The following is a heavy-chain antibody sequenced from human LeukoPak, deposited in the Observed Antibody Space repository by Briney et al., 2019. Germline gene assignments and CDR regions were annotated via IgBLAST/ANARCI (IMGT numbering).Heavy chain of an antibody. D-gene: IGHD6-6*01. CDR2: ISGSGGST. J-gene: IGHJ3*02. Sequence: GGSLRLSCAASGFTFSSYAMSWVRQAPGKGLEWVSAISGSGGSTYYADSVKGRFTISRDNAKNSLYLQMNSLRAEDTAVYYCARDHKRVSPPAFDIWGQGTMVTVSS. CDR1: GFTFSSYA. V-gene: IGHV3-23*01. CDR3: ARDHKRVSPPAFDI.